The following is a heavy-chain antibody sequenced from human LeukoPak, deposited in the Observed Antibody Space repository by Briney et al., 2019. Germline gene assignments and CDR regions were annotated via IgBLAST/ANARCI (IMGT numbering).Heavy chain of an antibody. D-gene: IGHD2-15*01. J-gene: IGHJ4*02. Sequence: ASVKVSCKVSGYTLTDLSIHWVRQAPGKGLEWMGGFDPEDGEIIYARKFQGRVTITEDTSTDTAYMELSSLRSEDTAVYYCTTVDCSGGSCSVGYFDYWGQGTLVTVSS. CDR1: GYTLTDLS. CDR2: FDPEDGEI. CDR3: TTVDCSGGSCSVGYFDY. V-gene: IGHV1-24*01.